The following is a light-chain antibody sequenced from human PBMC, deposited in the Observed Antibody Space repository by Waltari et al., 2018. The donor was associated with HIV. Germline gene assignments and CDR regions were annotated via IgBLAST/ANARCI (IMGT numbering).Light chain of an antibody. V-gene: IGKV3-15*01. CDR3: HQYNNWPLT. Sequence: EIVMTQSLATLSVYPGERATLSCRASQSVTITLAWYQQKPGQTPMLIIYGASTRATGIPARFSGSGSGTEFSLTISSLQSEDFAVYYCHQYNNWPLTFGGGTKVGIK. J-gene: IGKJ4*01. CDR2: GAS. CDR1: QSVTIT.